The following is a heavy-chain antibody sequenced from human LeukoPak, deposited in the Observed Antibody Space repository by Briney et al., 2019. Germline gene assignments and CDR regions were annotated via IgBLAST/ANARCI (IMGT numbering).Heavy chain of an antibody. J-gene: IGHJ4*02. D-gene: IGHD6-13*01. CDR2: VYYSGST. CDR1: GGSSSGYY. Sequence: PSETLSLTCNISGGSSSGYYWNWIRQTPGKGLEWMGYVYYSGSTNYNPSLKSRVTISVDTSKNQFSLKLSSVTAADTAVYYCARARIYSSSWYYFDYWGQGTLVTVSS. CDR3: ARARIYSSSWYYFDY. V-gene: IGHV4-59*01.